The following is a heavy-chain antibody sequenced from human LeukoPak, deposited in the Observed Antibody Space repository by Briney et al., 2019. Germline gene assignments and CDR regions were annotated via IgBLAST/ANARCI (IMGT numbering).Heavy chain of an antibody. CDR3: ARGGSSTSYRLYYYYGMDV. D-gene: IGHD2-2*01. J-gene: IGHJ6*02. Sequence: PSETLSLTCTVSGGSISSYYWSWIRQPPGKGLEWIGYIYYSGSTNYNPSLKSRVTISVDTSKNQFSLKLSSVTAADTAVYYCARGGSSTSYRLYYYYGMDVWGQGTTVTVSS. CDR1: GGSISSYY. CDR2: IYYSGST. V-gene: IGHV4-59*12.